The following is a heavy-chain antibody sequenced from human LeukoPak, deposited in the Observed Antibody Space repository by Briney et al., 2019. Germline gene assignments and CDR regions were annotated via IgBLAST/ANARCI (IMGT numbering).Heavy chain of an antibody. V-gene: IGHV3-30*18. CDR1: GFSFSSYG. J-gene: IGHJ4*02. CDR3: AKDSAPYCSGGSCYGKLRDPDYYFDY. D-gene: IGHD2-15*01. Sequence: GGSLRVSCAASGFSFSSYGMHWVRQAPGKWLEWVAVISYDGGNKYYADSVKGRFTISRDNSKNTLYLQMNSLRAEDTAVYYCAKDSAPYCSGGSCYGKLRDPDYYFDYWGQGTLVTVSS. CDR2: ISYDGGNK.